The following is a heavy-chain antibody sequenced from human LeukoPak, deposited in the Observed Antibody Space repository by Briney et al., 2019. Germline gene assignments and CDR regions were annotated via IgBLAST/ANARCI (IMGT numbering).Heavy chain of an antibody. Sequence: SETLSLTCTVSGGSISSYYWSWIRQPPGKGREWIGYIYYSGSTNYNPSLKSRVTISVDTSKNQFSLKLSSVTAADTAVYYCARGNWNRRNFDYWGQGTLVTVSS. CDR1: GGSISSYY. CDR2: IYYSGST. V-gene: IGHV4-59*01. D-gene: IGHD1-20*01. CDR3: ARGNWNRRNFDY. J-gene: IGHJ4*02.